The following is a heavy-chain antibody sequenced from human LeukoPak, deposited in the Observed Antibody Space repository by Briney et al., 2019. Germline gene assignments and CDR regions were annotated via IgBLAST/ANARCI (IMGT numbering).Heavy chain of an antibody. CDR3: ARQPGGYSGPFDY. Sequence: SETLSLTCFVSGGSISSSSYYWGWIRQPPGKGLEWVASVYYSGCTYYNPSLEGRVTMSVDTSKNQFSLKLSSVTAADTAVYYCARQPGGYSGPFDYWGQGTLLTVSS. D-gene: IGHD5-12*01. CDR2: VYYSGCT. J-gene: IGHJ4*02. CDR1: GGSISSSSYY. V-gene: IGHV4-39*01.